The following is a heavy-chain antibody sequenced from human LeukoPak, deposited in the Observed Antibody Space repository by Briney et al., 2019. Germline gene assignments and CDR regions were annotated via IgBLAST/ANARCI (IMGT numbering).Heavy chain of an antibody. Sequence: PSETLSLTCTVSGGSFSGYYWSWIRQPPGKGLEWIGEINHSGSTNYNPSLKSRVTISVDTSKNQFSLKLSSVTAADTAVYYCARGVTPGIAVAPTNHNWFDPWGQGTLVTVSS. V-gene: IGHV4-34*01. D-gene: IGHD6-19*01. CDR1: GGSFSGYY. CDR3: ARGVTPGIAVAPTNHNWFDP. J-gene: IGHJ5*02. CDR2: INHSGST.